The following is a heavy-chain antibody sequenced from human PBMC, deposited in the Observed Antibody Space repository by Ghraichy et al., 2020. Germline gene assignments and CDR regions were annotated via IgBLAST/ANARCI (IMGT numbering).Heavy chain of an antibody. V-gene: IGHV3-74*01. D-gene: IGHD6-6*01. CDR3: ARGASTIAARGCFDY. J-gene: IGHJ4*02. CDR2: INCDGSINNDGSST. CDR1: GFTFSSSW. Sequence: GGSLRLSCAASGFTFSSSWMHWVRQAPGKGLVWVSRINCDGSINNDGSSTGYADPVKGRFTISRDNAKNTLYLQMNSLRAEDTAVYYCARGASTIAARGCFDYWGQGTLVTVSS.